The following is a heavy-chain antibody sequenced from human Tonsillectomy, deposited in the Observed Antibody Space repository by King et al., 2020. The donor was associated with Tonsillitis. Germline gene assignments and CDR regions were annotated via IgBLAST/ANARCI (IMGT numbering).Heavy chain of an antibody. D-gene: IGHD2-2*01. V-gene: IGHV3-15*01. J-gene: IGHJ4*02. CDR1: GFTFSNAW. CDR2: IKSKTDGGTT. CDR3: TTDERAYCSSTSCSPDQFDY. Sequence: VQLVESGGGLVKPGGSLRLSCAASGFTFSNAWMSWVRQAPGKGLEWVGRIKSKTDGGTTDYAAPVKGRFTISRDDSKNTLYLQMNSLKTEDTAVYYCTTDERAYCSSTSCSPDQFDYWGQGTLVTVSS.